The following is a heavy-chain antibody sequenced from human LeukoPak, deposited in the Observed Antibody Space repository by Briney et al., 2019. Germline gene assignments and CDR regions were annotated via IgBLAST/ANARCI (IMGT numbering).Heavy chain of an antibody. J-gene: IGHJ5*02. CDR3: ARDSSTSSLADP. D-gene: IGHD2-2*01. CDR2: INPSGGGT. CDR1: GYTCTNYY. V-gene: IGHV1-46*01. Sequence: DSVKVSCKVSGYTCTNYYIHWVGQAPGQGRAWMGIINPSGGGTSYAQKFQGRLTMTRDTPTSTVYMELTSLRSEDTAVYYCARDSSTSSLADPWGQGTLVTVSS.